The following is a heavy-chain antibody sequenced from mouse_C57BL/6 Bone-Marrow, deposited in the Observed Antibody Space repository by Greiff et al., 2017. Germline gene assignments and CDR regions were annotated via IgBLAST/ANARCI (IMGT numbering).Heavy chain of an antibody. Sequence: VQLQQSGAELVRPGASVTLSCKASGYTFTDYEMHWVKQTPVHGLEWIGAIDPETGGTAYNQKFKGKAILTADKSSSTAYMELRSLTSEDSAVYYCTRTYYGSKWYFDVWGTGTTVTVSS. D-gene: IGHD1-1*01. CDR1: GYTFTDYE. J-gene: IGHJ1*03. CDR2: IDPETGGT. CDR3: TRTYYGSKWYFDV. V-gene: IGHV1-15*01.